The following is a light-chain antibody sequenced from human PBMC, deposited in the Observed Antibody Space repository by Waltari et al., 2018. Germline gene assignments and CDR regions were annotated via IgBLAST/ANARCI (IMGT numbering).Light chain of an antibody. CDR2: AVS. J-gene: IGKJ4*01. CDR3: QQTYSSLT. Sequence: QMTQPPSPLPASVGDRATIPCRASQSISNHVNSYQQKPGKAPKLLIYAVSSLQSVVPSRFSSGGARADFTITSSSLQAEDLANYCCQQTYSSLTFGGGTKVEIK. V-gene: IGKV1-39*01. CDR1: QSISNH.